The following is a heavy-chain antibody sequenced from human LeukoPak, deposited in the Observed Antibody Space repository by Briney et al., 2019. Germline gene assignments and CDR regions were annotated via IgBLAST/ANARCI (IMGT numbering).Heavy chain of an antibody. CDR1: GDSFSKYC. CDR2: INDSGST. Sequence: SETLSLSCAVYGDSFSKYCWIWIPHPPGQRLDLIGEINDSGSTNYNPSLKSRVTISVDTSKNQFSLKLSSVTAADTAVYYCASRVLASSDFDYWGQGTLVTVSS. J-gene: IGHJ4*02. D-gene: IGHD2-8*02. CDR3: ASRVLASSDFDY. V-gene: IGHV4-34*01.